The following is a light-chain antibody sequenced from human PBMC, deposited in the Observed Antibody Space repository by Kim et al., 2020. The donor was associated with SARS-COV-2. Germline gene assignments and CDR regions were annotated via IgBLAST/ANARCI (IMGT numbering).Light chain of an antibody. J-gene: IGLJ2*01. V-gene: IGLV1-51*01. CDR2: DNN. CDR1: SSNIGNNY. Sequence: QQLTISVSGSSSNIGNNYVSWYQQLPGTAPKPLIYDNNKRPSGIPDRFSGSKSGTSATLGITGLQTGDEADYYCGTWDSSLSAVVFGGGTQLTVL. CDR3: GTWDSSLSAVV.